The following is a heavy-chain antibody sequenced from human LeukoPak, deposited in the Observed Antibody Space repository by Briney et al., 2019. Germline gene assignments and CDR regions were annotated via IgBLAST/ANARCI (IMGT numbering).Heavy chain of an antibody. J-gene: IGHJ4*02. CDR2: IIPIFGTA. V-gene: IGHV1-69*05. CDR1: GGTFSSYA. Sequence: SVKVSCKASGGTFSSYAISRVRQAPGQGLEWMGRIIPIFGTANYEQKFQGRVTITTDESTSTAYMELSSLRSEDTAVYYCARDQTGRGYSYGYYAYWGQGTLVTVSS. CDR3: ARDQTGRGYSYGYYAY. D-gene: IGHD5-18*01.